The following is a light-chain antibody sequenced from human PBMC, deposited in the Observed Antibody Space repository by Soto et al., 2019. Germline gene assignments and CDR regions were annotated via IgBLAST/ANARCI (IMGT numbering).Light chain of an antibody. V-gene: IGLV1-51*01. CDR2: DND. Sequence: QSALTQPPSVSAAPGQKVTISCSGSSSNIGSNLVSWYQQLPGTAPKLLIYDNDKRPSGIPDRFSGSKSGTSASLGITGLQTGDEADYSCATWDNSLSAWLFGGGTKLTVL. CDR3: ATWDNSLSAWL. CDR1: SSNIGSNL. J-gene: IGLJ3*02.